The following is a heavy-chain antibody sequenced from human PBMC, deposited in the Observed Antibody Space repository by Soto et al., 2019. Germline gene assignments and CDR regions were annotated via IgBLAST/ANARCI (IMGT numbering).Heavy chain of an antibody. CDR3: AKRRGAGGHFDY. Sequence: EVELLESGGGLVQPEGSLRLSCAASGFTFSTYPMGWVRQAPGKGLEWVSVVSSGGGTHYADSVKGRFTVSRDNSKNTLSLQMNSLRADDTAVYYCAKRRGAGGHFDYWGQGALVTVSS. V-gene: IGHV3-23*01. J-gene: IGHJ4*02. D-gene: IGHD2-15*01. CDR1: GFTFSTYP. CDR2: VSSGGGT.